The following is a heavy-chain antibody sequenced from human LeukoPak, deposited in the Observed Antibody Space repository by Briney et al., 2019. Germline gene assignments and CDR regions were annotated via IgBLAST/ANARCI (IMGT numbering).Heavy chain of an antibody. V-gene: IGHV4-4*07. Sequence: SETLSITCTVSGGSISSYYWSWIRQPAGKGLEWIGRIYTSGSTNYNPSLKSRDTMSVDTSKNQFSLKLSSVTAADTAVYYCARSTFDCGDFDYWGQGTLVTVSS. CDR3: ARSTFDCGDFDY. J-gene: IGHJ4*02. CDR2: IYTSGST. D-gene: IGHD4-17*01. CDR1: GGSISSYY.